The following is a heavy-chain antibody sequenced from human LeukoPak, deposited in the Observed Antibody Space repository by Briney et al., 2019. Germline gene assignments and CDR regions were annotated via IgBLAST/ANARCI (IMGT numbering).Heavy chain of an antibody. CDR1: GLTFSRFS. CDR3: AKDFCTNGVCYINN. V-gene: IGHV3-48*01. D-gene: IGHD2-8*01. J-gene: IGHJ4*02. Sequence: GGSLRLSCAASGLTFSRFSMNWVRQAPGKGLEWVSYISSSGSSKYYADSVKGRFTISRDNSKNTLYLQMNSLRAEDTAVYYCAKDFCTNGVCYINNWGQGTLVTVSS. CDR2: ISSSGSSK.